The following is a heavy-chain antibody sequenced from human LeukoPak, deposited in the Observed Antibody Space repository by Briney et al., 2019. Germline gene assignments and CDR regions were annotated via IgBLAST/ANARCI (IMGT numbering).Heavy chain of an antibody. CDR3: AKDRGSSGRYGMDV. J-gene: IGHJ6*02. CDR2: ISYDGSNK. CDR1: RFTFSSYG. D-gene: IGHD1-26*01. V-gene: IGHV3-30*18. Sequence: GGSLRLSCAASRFTFSSYGMHWVRQAPGKGLEWVALISYDGSNKYYADSVKGRFTISRDNSKNTLYLQMNSLRVEDTAVYYCAKDRGSSGRYGMDVWGQGTTVAVSS.